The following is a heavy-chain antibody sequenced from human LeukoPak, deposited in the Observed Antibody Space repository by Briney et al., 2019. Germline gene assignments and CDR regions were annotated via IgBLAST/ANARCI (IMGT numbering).Heavy chain of an antibody. CDR3: AKDPAVVWFGSHPDY. Sequence: PGGSLRLSCAASGFTFSSYGMHWVRQAPGKGLEWVAVISYDGSNKYYADSVKGRFTISRDNSKNTLYLQMNSLRAEDTAVYYRAKDPAVVWFGSHPDYWGQGTLVTVSS. CDR1: GFTFSSYG. D-gene: IGHD3-10*01. CDR2: ISYDGSNK. J-gene: IGHJ4*02. V-gene: IGHV3-30*18.